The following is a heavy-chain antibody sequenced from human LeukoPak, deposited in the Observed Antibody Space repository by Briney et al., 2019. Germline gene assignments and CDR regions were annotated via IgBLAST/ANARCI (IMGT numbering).Heavy chain of an antibody. V-gene: IGHV3-7*01. Sequence: GSLRLSCAASGFTFSSYWMSWVRQAPGKGLEWVANIKQDGSEKYYVDSVKGRFTISRDNAKNSLYLQMNSLRAEDTAMYYCARDKGDSSSKNWFDPWGQGTLVTVSS. J-gene: IGHJ5*02. CDR3: ARDKGDSSSKNWFDP. D-gene: IGHD6-6*01. CDR1: GFTFSSYW. CDR2: IKQDGSEK.